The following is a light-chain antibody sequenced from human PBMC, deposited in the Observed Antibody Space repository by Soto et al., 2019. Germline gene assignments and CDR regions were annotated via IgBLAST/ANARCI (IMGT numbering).Light chain of an antibody. Sequence: QSALTQPPSASWAPGQRVTMSCSGSNSNIGTNTVNWYQQLPGTAPRLLIYTNNQRPSGVPQRFSGSKTGTSASLAIGGLQSEDGADYYCAAWDDSLGAYVFGTGTKVTVL. CDR3: AAWDDSLGAYV. CDR2: TNN. CDR1: NSNIGTNT. V-gene: IGLV1-44*01. J-gene: IGLJ1*01.